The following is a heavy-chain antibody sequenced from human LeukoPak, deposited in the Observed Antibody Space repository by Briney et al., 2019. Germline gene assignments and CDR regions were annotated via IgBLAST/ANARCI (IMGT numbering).Heavy chain of an antibody. V-gene: IGHV3-48*04. Sequence: GGSLRLSCAASGFTFSSYSMNWVRQAPGKGLEWVSYISSSGSTIYYADSVKGRFTISRDNAKNSLYLQMNSLRAEDTAVYYCARGYGSGSYYLTRYYFDYWGQGTLVTVSS. D-gene: IGHD3-10*01. CDR3: ARGYGSGSYYLTRYYFDY. J-gene: IGHJ4*02. CDR1: GFTFSSYS. CDR2: ISSSGSTI.